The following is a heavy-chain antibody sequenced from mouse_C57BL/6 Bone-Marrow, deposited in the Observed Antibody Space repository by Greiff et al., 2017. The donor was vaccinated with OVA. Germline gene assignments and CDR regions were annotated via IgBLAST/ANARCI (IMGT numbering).Heavy chain of an antibody. CDR1: GYTFTSYW. J-gene: IGHJ3*01. CDR2: INPSSGYT. V-gene: IGHV1-7*01. Sequence: QVQLQQSGAELAKPGASVKLSCKASGYTFTSYWMHWVKQRPGQGLEWIGYINPSSGYTKYNQKFKDKATLTADKSSSTAYMPLSSLTYEGSAVYYCARSFTTVVARGFAYWGQGTLVTVSA. D-gene: IGHD1-1*01. CDR3: ARSFTTVVARGFAY.